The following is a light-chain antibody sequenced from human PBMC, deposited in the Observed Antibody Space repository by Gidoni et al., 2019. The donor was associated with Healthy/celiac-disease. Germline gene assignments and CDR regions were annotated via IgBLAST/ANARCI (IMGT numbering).Light chain of an antibody. CDR2: AAS. J-gene: IGKJ4*01. V-gene: IGKV1-39*01. CDR1: QSISSY. CDR3: QQSYSTPPT. Sequence: DIQMTQAPSSLSASVGDRATSTCRASQSISSYLNWYQQKPGKAPTLLIYAASSLQSGVPSRFSGSGSGTDFTLTISSLQPEDFATYYCQQSYSTPPTFGGGTKMEIK.